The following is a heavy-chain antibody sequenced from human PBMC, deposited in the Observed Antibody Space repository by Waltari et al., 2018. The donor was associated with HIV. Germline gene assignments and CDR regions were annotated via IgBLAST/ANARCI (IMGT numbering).Heavy chain of an antibody. J-gene: IGHJ4*02. CDR2: ISSSSTTI. CDR1: GFTFSSYA. Sequence: EVQLVESGGGLVQPGGSLRLSCAASGFTFSSYAMNLVRQAPGKGLEWVSYISSSSTTINYADSVKGRFTISRDNAKNLLYLQMSSLRAEDTAVYFCARERFGSSYFGYWGQGTLVTVSS. CDR3: ARERFGSSYFGY. D-gene: IGHD6-6*01. V-gene: IGHV3-48*04.